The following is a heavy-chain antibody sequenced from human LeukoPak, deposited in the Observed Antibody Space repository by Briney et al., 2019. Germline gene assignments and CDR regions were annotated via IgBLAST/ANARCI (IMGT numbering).Heavy chain of an antibody. D-gene: IGHD3-3*01. CDR3: ARGGYYDFWSGRNWFDP. Sequence: GASVKVSCKASGGTFSSYAISWVRQAPGQGLEWMGGIIPIFGTANYAQKSQGRVTITADESTSTAYMELSSLRSEDTAVYYCARGGYYDFWSGRNWFDPWGQGTLVTVSS. J-gene: IGHJ5*02. CDR1: GGTFSSYA. CDR2: IIPIFGTA. V-gene: IGHV1-69*13.